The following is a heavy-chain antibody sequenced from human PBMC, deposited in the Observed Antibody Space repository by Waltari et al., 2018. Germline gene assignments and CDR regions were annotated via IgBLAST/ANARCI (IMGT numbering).Heavy chain of an antibody. J-gene: IGHJ4*02. CDR3: VREVYSSSSDFDY. CDR2: IIPIFGTA. V-gene: IGHV1-69*01. CDR1: SYA. D-gene: IGHD6-6*01. Sequence: SYAISWVRQAPGQGLEWMGGIIPIFGTANYAQKFQGRVTITADESTSTAYMELSSLRSEDTAVYYCVREVYSSSSDFDYWGQGTLVTVSS.